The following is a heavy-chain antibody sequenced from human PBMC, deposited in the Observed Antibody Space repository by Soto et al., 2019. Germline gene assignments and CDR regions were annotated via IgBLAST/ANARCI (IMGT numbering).Heavy chain of an antibody. CDR1: GLMYSSYS. D-gene: IGHD2-21*01. Sequence: EVQLVESGGGLVKPGGSVRLSCVASGLMYSSYSMSWVRQAPGKGLEWVAFISLSGSQINYAASVEGRFTISRDNAKYALYLQMNTVRVEEKAIYYCARVISCGGGTCSSVHQYYGMDVWGPGTTVTVSS. J-gene: IGHJ6*02. CDR3: ARVISCGGGTCSSVHQYYGMDV. CDR2: ISLSGSQI. V-gene: IGHV3-21*01.